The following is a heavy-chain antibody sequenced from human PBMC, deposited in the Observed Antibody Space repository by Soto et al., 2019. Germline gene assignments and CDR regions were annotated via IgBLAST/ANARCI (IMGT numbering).Heavy chain of an antibody. V-gene: IGHV3-23*01. CDR1: GFTFSSYA. CDR3: ARGSVAPAALRENYYYYYMDV. D-gene: IGHD2-2*01. Sequence: PGGSLRLSCAASGFTFSSYAMSWVRQAPGKGLEWVSAISGSGGSTYYADSVKGRFTISRDNSKNTLYLQMNSLRAEDTAVYYCARGSVAPAALRENYYYYYMDVWGKGTTVTVSS. J-gene: IGHJ6*03. CDR2: ISGSGGST.